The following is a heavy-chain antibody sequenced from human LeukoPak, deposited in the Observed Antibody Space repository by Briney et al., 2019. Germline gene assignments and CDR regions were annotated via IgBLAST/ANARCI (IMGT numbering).Heavy chain of an antibody. CDR1: GFTVSDFY. D-gene: IGHD6-13*01. V-gene: IGHV3-53*01. Sequence: QAGGSLRLSCAASGFTVSDFYMSWVRQAPEKGLEWVSLIYKGDTTYYADSVKGRFTISRDNSENTLHLQMNSLRAEDTAVYYCAREPSFRYSSTGYFDFWGQGTLVTVSS. CDR3: AREPSFRYSSTGYFDF. CDR2: IYKGDTT. J-gene: IGHJ4*02.